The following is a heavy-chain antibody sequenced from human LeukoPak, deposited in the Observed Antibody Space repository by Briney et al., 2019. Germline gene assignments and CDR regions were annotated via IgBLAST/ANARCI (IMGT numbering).Heavy chain of an antibody. J-gene: IGHJ4*02. D-gene: IGHD1-26*01. CDR3: ARGGSYKFDY. CDR2: IKQDGSEK. Sequence: GGSLRLSCAASGFTFSSYWMSWVRQAPGKGLEWVANIKQDGSEKCFVDSVKGRFTISRDNATNSLYLQMNRLRAEDTAVYYCARGGSYKFDYWGQGNLVTVSS. V-gene: IGHV3-7*01. CDR1: GFTFSSYW.